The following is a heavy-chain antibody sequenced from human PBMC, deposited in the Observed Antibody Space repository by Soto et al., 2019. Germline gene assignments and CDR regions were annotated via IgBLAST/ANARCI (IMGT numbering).Heavy chain of an antibody. CDR2: INHSGST. J-gene: IGHJ6*03. CDR1: GGSFSGYY. V-gene: IGHV4-34*01. Sequence: QVQLQQWGAGLLKPSETLSLTCAVYGGSFSGYYWSWIRQPPGKGLEWIGEINHSGSTHYNPSLKSRVTISVDTSKNQFSLKLSSVTAADTAVYYCARGFQYLGYYYYSMDVWGKGTTVTVSS. CDR3: ARGFQYLGYYYYSMDV. D-gene: IGHD3-16*01.